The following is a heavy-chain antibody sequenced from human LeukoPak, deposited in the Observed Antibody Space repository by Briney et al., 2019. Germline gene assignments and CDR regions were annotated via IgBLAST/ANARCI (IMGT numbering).Heavy chain of an antibody. D-gene: IGHD6-13*01. CDR3: ARALAAASHTSFDY. J-gene: IGHJ4*02. CDR2: ISGSGGST. Sequence: GGSLRLSCAASGFTFSSYALSWVRQAPGKGLEWVSAISGSGGSTYYADSVKGRFTISRDNSKNTLCLQMNSLRAEDTAVYYCARALAAASHTSFDYWGQGTLVTVTS. CDR1: GFTFSSYA. V-gene: IGHV3-23*01.